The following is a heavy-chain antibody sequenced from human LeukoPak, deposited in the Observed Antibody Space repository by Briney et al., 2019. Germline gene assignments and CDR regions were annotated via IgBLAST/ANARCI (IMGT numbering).Heavy chain of an antibody. Sequence: SETLSLTCTVSGGSISSYYWSWIRQPPGKGLEWIGYIYYSGSTNYNPSLKSRVTISVDTSKNQFSLKLSSVTAADTAVYYCARDGGADSSGFNAFDIWGQGTMVTVSS. CDR2: IYYSGST. CDR3: ARDGGADSSGFNAFDI. CDR1: GGSISSYY. D-gene: IGHD3-22*01. V-gene: IGHV4-59*01. J-gene: IGHJ3*02.